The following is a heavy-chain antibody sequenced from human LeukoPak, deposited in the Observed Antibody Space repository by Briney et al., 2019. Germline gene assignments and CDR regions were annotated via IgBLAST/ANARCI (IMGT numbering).Heavy chain of an antibody. CDR1: GYTFTGYY. D-gene: IGHD4-17*01. Sequence: ASVKVSCKASGYTFTGYYMHWVRQAPGQGLEWMGWINPNSGGTNYAQKFQGRVTMTRDTSISTAYMELSRLRSDDTAVYYCARGYGDYYLYFDHWGQGTLVTVSS. V-gene: IGHV1-2*02. CDR2: INPNSGGT. CDR3: ARGYGDYYLYFDH. J-gene: IGHJ4*02.